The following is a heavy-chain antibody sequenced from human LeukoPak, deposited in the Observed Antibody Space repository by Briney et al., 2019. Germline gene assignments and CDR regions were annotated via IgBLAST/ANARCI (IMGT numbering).Heavy chain of an antibody. CDR3: ARVIAVAGLDY. D-gene: IGHD6-19*01. Sequence: GGSLRLSCAASGFSLSSYDMHWVRQAPGKGLEWVAIIWLDGSAEYYGDSVKGRFTVSRDNSKNTLYLQMDSLRVEDTAVCYCARVIAVAGLDYWGQGTLVTVSS. V-gene: IGHV3-33*03. J-gene: IGHJ4*02. CDR2: IWLDGSAE. CDR1: GFSLSSYD.